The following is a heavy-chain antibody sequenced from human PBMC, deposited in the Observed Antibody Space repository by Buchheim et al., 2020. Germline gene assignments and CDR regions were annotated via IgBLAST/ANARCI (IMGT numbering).Heavy chain of an antibody. CDR3: ARQGQRLAMSYFDY. CDR1: GGSIRNYY. CDR2: INYSGTA. V-gene: IGHV4-59*01. D-gene: IGHD6-25*01. Sequence: QVPLQESGPGLVKPSETLSLTCTVSGGSIRNYYWSWIRQPPGKGLEWIGNINYSGTANYNASLKTRVTISVDTSKNQFSLRVTSVTAADTAVYYCARQGQRLAMSYFDYWGQGTL. J-gene: IGHJ4*02.